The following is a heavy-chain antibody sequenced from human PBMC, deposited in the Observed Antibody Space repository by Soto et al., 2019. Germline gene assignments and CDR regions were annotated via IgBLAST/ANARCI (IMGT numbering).Heavy chain of an antibody. CDR1: GFTFSRYG. CDR3: GTPRISPMTTGNSSYYYGMDV. V-gene: IGHV3-30*03. J-gene: IGHJ6*02. CDR2: ISYDGSNK. D-gene: IGHD4-17*01. Sequence: QVQLVESWGGVVQPGRSLRISFAASGFTFSRYGMHWVRQGPGKGLEWVAVISYDGSNKYYADSVQGRFTISRDNSKNSLYLQMNSLRAEDTAFYYCGTPRISPMTTGNSSYYYGMDVCGQGTTVTVSS.